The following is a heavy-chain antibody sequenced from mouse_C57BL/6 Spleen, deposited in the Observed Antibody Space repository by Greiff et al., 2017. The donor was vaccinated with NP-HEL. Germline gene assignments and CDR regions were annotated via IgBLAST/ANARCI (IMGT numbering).Heavy chain of an antibody. D-gene: IGHD1-1*01. V-gene: IGHV1-15*01. Sequence: QVQLKQSGAELVRPGASVTLSCKASGYTFTDYEMHWVKQTPVHGLEWIGAIDPETGGTAYNQKFKGKAILTADKSSSTAYMELRSLTSEDSAVYYCTRGGIYYYGSSDYWGQGTTLTVSS. CDR2: IDPETGGT. J-gene: IGHJ2*01. CDR3: TRGGIYYYGSSDY. CDR1: GYTFTDYE.